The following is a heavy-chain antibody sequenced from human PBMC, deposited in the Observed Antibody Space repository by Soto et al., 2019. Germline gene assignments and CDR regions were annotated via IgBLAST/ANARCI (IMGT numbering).Heavy chain of an antibody. J-gene: IGHJ4*02. CDR2: ISAYNGNT. CDR3: ARDRTWSYTKPFDY. V-gene: IGHV1-18*04. D-gene: IGHD1-26*01. CDR1: GYTFTSYG. Sequence: ASVKVSCKASGYTFTSYGISCVRQAPGQVLEWMGWISAYNGNTNYAQKLQGRVTMTTDTSTSTAYMELRSLRSDDTAVYYCARDRTWSYTKPFDYWGQGTLVTVSS.